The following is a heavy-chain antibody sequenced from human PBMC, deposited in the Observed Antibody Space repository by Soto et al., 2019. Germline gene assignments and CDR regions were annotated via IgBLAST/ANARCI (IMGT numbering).Heavy chain of an antibody. CDR3: ARGDPLLWFGEKVYYGMDV. Sequence: QVQLQESGPGLVKPSETLSLTCTVSGGSISSYYWSWIRQPPGKGLEWIGYIYYSGSTNYNPSLKSRLTLSVDRSKTQSSLKLSSVTAADTAVYYCARGDPLLWFGEKVYYGMDVWGQGTTVTVSS. V-gene: IGHV4-59*01. D-gene: IGHD3-10*01. J-gene: IGHJ6*02. CDR1: GGSISSYY. CDR2: IYYSGST.